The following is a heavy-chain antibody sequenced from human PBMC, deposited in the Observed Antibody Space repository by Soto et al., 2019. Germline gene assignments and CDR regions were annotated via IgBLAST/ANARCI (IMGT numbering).Heavy chain of an antibody. Sequence: EVQLVESGGALVQPGRSLRLSCAASGFTFDDYAMHWVRQAPGKGPEWVSGISWNSASIGYADSVKGRFTISGDNAKKSRYLQMKSLRPENRAVYLCGKDLSTMVRMRDSWGQGTLVTGSS. CDR1: GFTFDDYA. V-gene: IGHV3-9*01. D-gene: IGHD3-10*01. CDR2: ISWNSASI. CDR3: GKDLSTMVRMRDS. J-gene: IGHJ4*02.